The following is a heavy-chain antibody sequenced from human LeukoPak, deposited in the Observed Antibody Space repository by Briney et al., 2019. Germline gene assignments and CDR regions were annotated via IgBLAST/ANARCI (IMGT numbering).Heavy chain of an antibody. V-gene: IGHV1-2*02. CDR2: INPNSGGT. CDR1: GYTFTGYY. Sequence: ASVKVSCKASGYTFTGYYTHWVRQAPGQGLEWMGWINPNSGGTNYAQKFQGRVTMTRDTSISTAYMELSRLRSDDTAVYYCARVRKIGTESDVWGKGTTVTVSS. J-gene: IGHJ6*04. D-gene: IGHD2-8*02. CDR3: ARVRKIGTESDV.